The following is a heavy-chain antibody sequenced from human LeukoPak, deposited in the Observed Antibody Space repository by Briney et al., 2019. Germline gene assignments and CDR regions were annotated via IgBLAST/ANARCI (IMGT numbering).Heavy chain of an antibody. CDR2: IYFSGTT. Sequence: SETLSLTCTVSDGSVSSYCRSWIRQPPGKGLEWIGYIYFSGTTNYNPSLKSRVAISVDTSKNQFSLKLSSVTAADTALYYCARHPPRESRGNAFDIWGQGTVVTVSS. CDR1: DGSVSSYC. D-gene: IGHD5-24*01. CDR3: ARHPPRESRGNAFDI. J-gene: IGHJ3*02. V-gene: IGHV4-59*08.